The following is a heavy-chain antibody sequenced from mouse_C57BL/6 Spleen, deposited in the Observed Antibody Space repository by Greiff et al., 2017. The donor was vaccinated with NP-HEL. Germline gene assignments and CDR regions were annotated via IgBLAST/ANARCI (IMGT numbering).Heavy chain of an antibody. CDR3: AREGTKGVYYYAMDY. D-gene: IGHD1-3*01. CDR1: GYAFSSYW. V-gene: IGHV1-80*01. CDR2: IYPGDGDT. Sequence: VQLQQSGAELVKPGASVKISCKASGYAFSSYWMNWVKQRPGKGLEWIGQIYPGDGDTNYNGKFKGKATLTADKSSSTAYMQLSSLTSEDSAVYFCAREGTKGVYYYAMDYWGQGTSVTVSS. J-gene: IGHJ4*01.